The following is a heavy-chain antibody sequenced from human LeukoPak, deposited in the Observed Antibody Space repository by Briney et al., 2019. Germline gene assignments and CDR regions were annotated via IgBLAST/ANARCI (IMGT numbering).Heavy chain of an antibody. D-gene: IGHD1-26*01. Sequence: GGSLRLSCAASGFTFSSYSMNWVRQAPGKGLEWVSSISSSSSYIYYADSVKGRFTISRDNAKNSLYLQMNSLRAEDTAVYYCARAREWELLLDSWGQGTLVTVSS. CDR2: ISSSSSYI. J-gene: IGHJ4*02. V-gene: IGHV3-21*01. CDR3: ARAREWELLLDS. CDR1: GFTFSSYS.